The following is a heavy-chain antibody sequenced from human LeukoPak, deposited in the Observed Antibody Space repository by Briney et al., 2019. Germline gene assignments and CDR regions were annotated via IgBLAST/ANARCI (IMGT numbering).Heavy chain of an antibody. CDR3: AKGFSILTSKHYFYYHGFDV. Sequence: GGSLRLSCAASGIAFENYAMNWVRQAPGKGLEWVSLIGEDGSTTWYADSVKGRFTISRDNGKNSLYLHMNSLRPEDTALYYCAKGFSILTSKHYFYYHGFDVWGQGAPVTVSS. CDR1: GIAFENYA. D-gene: IGHD3-9*01. J-gene: IGHJ6*02. CDR2: IGEDGSTT. V-gene: IGHV3-43*02.